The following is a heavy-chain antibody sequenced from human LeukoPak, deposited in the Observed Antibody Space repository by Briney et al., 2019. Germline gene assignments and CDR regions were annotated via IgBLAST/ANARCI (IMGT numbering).Heavy chain of an antibody. CDR3: ARVTKQWLRFDP. Sequence: GGSLRLSCAASGFTFSSYGMHWVRQAPGKGLEWVAVISYDGSNKYYADSVKGRFTISRDNSKNTLYLQMNSLRAEDTAVYYCARVTKQWLRFDPWGQGTLVTVSS. D-gene: IGHD6-19*01. CDR2: ISYDGSNK. V-gene: IGHV3-30*03. CDR1: GFTFSSYG. J-gene: IGHJ5*02.